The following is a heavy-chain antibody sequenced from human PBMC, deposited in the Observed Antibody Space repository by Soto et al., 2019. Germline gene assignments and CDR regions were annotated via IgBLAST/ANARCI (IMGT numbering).Heavy chain of an antibody. CDR2: MNPGSGDT. V-gene: IGHV1-8*02. CDR1: GYTFTNND. CDR3: ARMESFGSLNWFDP. J-gene: IGHJ5*02. Sequence: GASVKVSCKASGYTFTNNDVSWVRQATGQGLGWMGWMNPGSGDTGYAQKFQGRVTMTRDISIATAYMELNSLTSEDTAIYYCARMESFGSLNWFDPWGQGTLVTVSS. D-gene: IGHD5-18*01.